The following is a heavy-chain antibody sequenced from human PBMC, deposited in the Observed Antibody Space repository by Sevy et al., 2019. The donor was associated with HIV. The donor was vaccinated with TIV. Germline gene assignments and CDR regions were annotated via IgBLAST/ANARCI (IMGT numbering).Heavy chain of an antibody. CDR2: IRSKAYGGTT. CDR3: TNSGSYYSHYYYYGMDV. V-gene: IGHV3-49*03. Sequence: GGSLRLSCTASGFTFGDYAMSWFRQAPGKGLEWVGFIRSKAYGGTTEYAASVKSRFTISRDDSKSISYLQMNSLKTEDNAMYYCTNSGSYYSHYYYYGMDVWGQGTTVTVSS. CDR1: GFTFGDYA. J-gene: IGHJ6*02. D-gene: IGHD1-26*01.